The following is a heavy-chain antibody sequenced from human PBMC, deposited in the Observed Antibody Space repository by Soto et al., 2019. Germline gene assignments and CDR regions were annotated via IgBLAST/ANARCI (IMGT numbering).Heavy chain of an antibody. CDR2: FSGSGGNI. J-gene: IGHJ6*02. V-gene: IGHV3-23*01. D-gene: IGHD2-2*01. CDR3: AKEPKWTVGPLAMDV. CDR1: GFTFRTHA. Sequence: GSLRLSCVASGFTFRTHAMSWVRQVPGKGLEWVSTFSGSGGNIYYGESVKGRFTISRDDPKNTLYLDMNSLRVEDTAVYYCAKEPKWTVGPLAMDVWGQGTTAPVSS.